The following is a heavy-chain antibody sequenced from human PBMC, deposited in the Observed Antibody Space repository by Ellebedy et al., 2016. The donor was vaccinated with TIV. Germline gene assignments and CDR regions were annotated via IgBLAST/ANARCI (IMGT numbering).Heavy chain of an antibody. V-gene: IGHV5-51*01. D-gene: IGHD2-15*01. CDR2: IRPRDSDT. CDR1: GYSFTNYW. J-gene: IGHJ3*02. Sequence: QVSCKGSGYSFTNYWIGWVRQMLGKGLEWMGIIRPRDSDTRYSPSFQGQVTIPADKSISTAYLQWSSLKASDTAVYYCARPYCSGGSCYRDALDIWGQGTVVTVSS. CDR3: ARPYCSGGSCYRDALDI.